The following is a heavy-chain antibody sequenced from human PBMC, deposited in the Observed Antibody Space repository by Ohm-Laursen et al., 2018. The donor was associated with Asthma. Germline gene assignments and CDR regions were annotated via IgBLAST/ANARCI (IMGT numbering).Heavy chain of an antibody. V-gene: IGHV1-46*03. D-gene: IGHD4-23*01. Sequence: AASVKVSCNASGYTFIGYYIHWVRQAPGQGLGWMGIMDPSSNFATYAQKFQGRVTMTRDTSTSTLYMELSGLRSEDTAVYFCARDTGVGGGNSIDYWGQGTLVTVSS. CDR2: MDPSSNFA. J-gene: IGHJ4*02. CDR3: ARDTGVGGGNSIDY. CDR1: GYTFIGYY.